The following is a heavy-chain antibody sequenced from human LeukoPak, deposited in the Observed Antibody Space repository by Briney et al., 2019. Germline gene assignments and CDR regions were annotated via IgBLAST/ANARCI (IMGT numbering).Heavy chain of an antibody. CDR2: IYHSGTT. D-gene: IGHD3-3*01. Sequence: SQTLSLTCAVSGGSISSGGYSWNWIRQPPGKGLEWIGYIYHSGTTYYNPSLKSRVTISVDRSKNQFSLKLSSVTAADTAVYYCASTYYDFWSGYSYGMDVWGQGTTVTVSS. CDR1: GGSISSGGYS. V-gene: IGHV4-30-2*02. J-gene: IGHJ6*02. CDR3: ASTYYDFWSGYSYGMDV.